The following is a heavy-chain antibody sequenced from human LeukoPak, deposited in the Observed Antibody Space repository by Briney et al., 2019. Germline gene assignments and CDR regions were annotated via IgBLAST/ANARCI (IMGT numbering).Heavy chain of an antibody. CDR1: GYTFTGYY. V-gene: IGHV1-2*02. D-gene: IGHD3-10*01. Sequence: GASVKVSCKASGYTFTGYYMHWVRQAPGQGLEWMGWINPNGGGTNYAQKFQGRVTMTRDTSISTAYMELSRLRSDDTAVYYCARDPDYGSGSYPQPNWFDPWGQGTLVTVSS. J-gene: IGHJ5*02. CDR3: ARDPDYGSGSYPQPNWFDP. CDR2: INPNGGGT.